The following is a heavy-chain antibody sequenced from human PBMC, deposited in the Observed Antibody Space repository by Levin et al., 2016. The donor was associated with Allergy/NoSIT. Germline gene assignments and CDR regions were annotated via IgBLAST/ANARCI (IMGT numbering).Heavy chain of an antibody. D-gene: IGHD3-10*01. J-gene: IGHJ4*02. Sequence: GESLKISCTASGFTFGDYAMSWVRQAPGKGLEWVGFIRSKAYGGTTEYAASVKGRFTISRDDSRSIAYLQMNSLKTEDTAVYYCTRTTYYSDSGSYEPFDHWGQGTLVTVSP. CDR3: TRTTYYSDSGSYEPFDH. CDR1: GFTFGDYA. CDR2: IRSKAYGGTT. V-gene: IGHV3-49*04.